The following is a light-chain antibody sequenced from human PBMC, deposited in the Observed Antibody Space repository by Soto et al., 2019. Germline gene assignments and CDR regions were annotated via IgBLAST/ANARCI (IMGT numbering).Light chain of an antibody. CDR3: QQYGSSPWT. J-gene: IGKJ1*01. CDR1: QTVSSSY. CDR2: GAS. V-gene: IGKV3-20*01. Sequence: VLTQSPCTLSLSPGERATLSCRASQTVSSSYLAWYQQKPGQAPRLLIYGASSRATGIPDRFSGSGSGTDFTLTISRLEPEDFAVYYCQQYGSSPWTFGQGTKVDIK.